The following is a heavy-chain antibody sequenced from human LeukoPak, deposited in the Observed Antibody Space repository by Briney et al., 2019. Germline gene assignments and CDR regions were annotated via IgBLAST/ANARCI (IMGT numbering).Heavy chain of an antibody. V-gene: IGHV3-11*01. CDR2: ISSSGSTI. J-gene: IGHJ5*02. D-gene: IGHD3-10*01. Sequence: PGGSLRLSCGASGFTFSDYYMSWIRQAPGKGLEWVSYISSSGSTIYYADSVKGRFTISRDNAKNPLYLQMNSLRAEDTAVYYCARDLTMVRGVTFDPWGQGTLVTVSS. CDR3: ARDLTMVRGVTFDP. CDR1: GFTFSDYY.